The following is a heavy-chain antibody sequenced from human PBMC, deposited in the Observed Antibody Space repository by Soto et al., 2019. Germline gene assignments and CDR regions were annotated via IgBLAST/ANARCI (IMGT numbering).Heavy chain of an antibody. CDR1: DSSITSYN. CDR2: IYTSVST. D-gene: IGHD3-9*01. J-gene: IGHJ4*02. V-gene: IGHV4-4*07. CDR3: ARVENMRQLRDDEILTGKAWSIS. Sequence: SATPSLTCTFADSSITSYNWRWPPPPAGQGLEWIGRIYTSVSTNHNPSLKSRVTMSADTSNTQCSLTLSYLTAAHRAVYYCARVENMRQLRDDEILTGKAWSISWGQGAGITVSS.